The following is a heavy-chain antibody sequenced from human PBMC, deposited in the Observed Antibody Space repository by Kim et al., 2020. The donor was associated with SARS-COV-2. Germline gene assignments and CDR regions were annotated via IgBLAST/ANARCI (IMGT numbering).Heavy chain of an antibody. V-gene: IGHV3-33*01. CDR2: IWYDGSNK. CDR3: ARGAQQLVPYYYYYYGMDV. D-gene: IGHD6-13*01. J-gene: IGHJ6*02. CDR1: GFTFSSYG. Sequence: GGSLRLSCAASGFTFSSYGMHWVRQAPGKGLEWVAVIWYDGSNKYYADSVKGRFTISRDNSKNTLYLQMKSLRAEDTAVYYCARGAQQLVPYYYYYYGMDVWGQGTTVTVSS.